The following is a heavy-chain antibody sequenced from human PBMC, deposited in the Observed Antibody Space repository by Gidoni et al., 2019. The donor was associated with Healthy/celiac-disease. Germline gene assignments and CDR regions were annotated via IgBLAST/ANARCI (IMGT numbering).Heavy chain of an antibody. J-gene: IGHJ4*02. Sequence: EVQLLESGGGLIQLGGSLRLSCAASGFTFSSYAMIWVRKAPGKGLDWVSAISGSGGSTYYADSVKGRFTISRDNSKNTLYLQMNSLRAEDTAVYYCAKSGYSYGHYFDYWGQGTLVTVSS. CDR2: ISGSGGST. V-gene: IGHV3-23*01. CDR3: AKSGYSYGHYFDY. CDR1: GFTFSSYA. D-gene: IGHD5-18*01.